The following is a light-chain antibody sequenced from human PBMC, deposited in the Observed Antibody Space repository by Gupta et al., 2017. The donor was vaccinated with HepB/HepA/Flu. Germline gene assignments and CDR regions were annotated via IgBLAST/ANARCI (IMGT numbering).Light chain of an antibody. CDR1: QNVRRN. CDR3: QQYNDWPLS. CDR2: VAS. V-gene: IGKV3-15*01. Sequence: ELVLTQSAVSLSLSPGERATLSCRASQNVRRNLAWYQQKPGQPPRLLMYVASTRASTVPARFSGTGSGTDFTLTISSLQSEDFGVYFCQQYNDWPLSFGGGTKVEIK. J-gene: IGKJ4*01.